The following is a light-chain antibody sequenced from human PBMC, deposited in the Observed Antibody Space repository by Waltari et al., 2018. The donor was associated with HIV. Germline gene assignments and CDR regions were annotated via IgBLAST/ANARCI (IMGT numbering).Light chain of an antibody. J-gene: IGLJ2*01. V-gene: IGLV1-40*03. CDR2: QNK. CDR1: SSNIGAGYD. CDR3: QSYDTSLSAWV. Sequence: QSVLTQPPSISGAPGQRITVSCSGTSSNIGAGYDVPWYQQLPGTAPKLLLYQNKNRPSGVPDRFSASKSDASASLAITGLQAADEGDYFCQSYDTSLSAWVFGGGTRLTVL.